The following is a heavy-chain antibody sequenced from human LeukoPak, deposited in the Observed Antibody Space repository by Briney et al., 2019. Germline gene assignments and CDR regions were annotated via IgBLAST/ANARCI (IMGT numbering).Heavy chain of an antibody. CDR3: AREASDAFDI. CDR1: GFTFSSYS. CDR2: ISSSSSYI. J-gene: IGHJ3*02. V-gene: IGHV3-21*01. Sequence: GGSLRLSCAASGFTFSSYSMNWVRQAPGKGLEWVSSISSSSSYIYYADSVKGRFTISRDNAKNSLYLQMNGLRAEDTAVYYCAREASDAFDIWGQGTMVTVSS.